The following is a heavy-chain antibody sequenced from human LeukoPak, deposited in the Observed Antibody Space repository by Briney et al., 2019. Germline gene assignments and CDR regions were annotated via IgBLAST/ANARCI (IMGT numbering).Heavy chain of an antibody. V-gene: IGHV3-23*01. D-gene: IGHD2/OR15-2a*01. CDR1: GFTFSSYA. Sequence: GGSLRLSCVASGFTFSSYAMSWVRQAPGKGLEWVSGISGSGVSGAGTYYADSVKGRFTISRDNSKNTLYLQMNSLRAEDTALYYCAKRRLSEGLGIGNWFDSWGQGTLVTVSS. J-gene: IGHJ5*01. CDR3: AKRRLSEGLGIGNWFDS. CDR2: ISGSGVSGAGT.